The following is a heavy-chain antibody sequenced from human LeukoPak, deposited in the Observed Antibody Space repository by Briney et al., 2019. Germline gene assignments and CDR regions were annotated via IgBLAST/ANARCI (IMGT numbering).Heavy chain of an antibody. Sequence: EASVKVSCKASGGTFSSYAISWVRQAPGQGLEWMGGIIPIFGTANYAQKFQGRVTITADESTSTAYMELSSLGSEDTAVYYCARDLGTAMVTIWGQGTLVTVSS. V-gene: IGHV1-69*13. J-gene: IGHJ4*02. CDR3: ARDLGTAMVTI. CDR2: IIPIFGTA. D-gene: IGHD5-18*01. CDR1: GGTFSSYA.